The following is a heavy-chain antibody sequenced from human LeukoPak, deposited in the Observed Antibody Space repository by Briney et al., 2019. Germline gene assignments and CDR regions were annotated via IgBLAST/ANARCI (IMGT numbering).Heavy chain of an antibody. CDR1: GFTFGSNW. V-gene: IGHV3-7*01. Sequence: GGSLGFSCVASGFTFGSNWMSWVGKAPGKGLEWVANIMQDGSDKYYVDSVKGRFTISRDNAEKSLYLQMNSPRAEDTAVYYCTGGAGYWGQGTPVTVSS. CDR3: TGGAGY. J-gene: IGHJ4*02. CDR2: IMQDGSDK.